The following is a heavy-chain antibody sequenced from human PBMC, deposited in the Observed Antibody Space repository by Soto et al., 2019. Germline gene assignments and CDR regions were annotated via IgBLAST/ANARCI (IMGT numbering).Heavy chain of an antibody. CDR1: GGSITRGGYY. CDR2: IYNSGTT. J-gene: IGHJ5*02. CDR3: ARDPDP. V-gene: IGHV4-31*03. Sequence: QVQLQESGPGLVKPSETLSLTCTVSGGSITRGGYYWSWIRQHPGKGLEWIGYIYNSGTTYHNPALKSRVTISVDTSKNQFSLKLTSVTAADTAVYYCARDPDPWGQGTLVTVSS.